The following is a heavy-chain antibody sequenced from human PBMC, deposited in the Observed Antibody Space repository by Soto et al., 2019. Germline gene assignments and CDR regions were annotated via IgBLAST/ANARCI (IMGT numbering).Heavy chain of an antibody. Sequence: QVQLVQSGAEVKKPGASVKVSCKASGYTFTNYATHWVRQAPGQRLEWMGWINAGNGNTKYSQKFQGRVTITRDTSASTAYMELSSLRSEDTAVYYCAGGERYYYDSSGYFGFDYWGQGTLVTVSS. CDR1: GYTFTNYA. V-gene: IGHV1-3*01. J-gene: IGHJ4*02. CDR2: INAGNGNT. CDR3: AGGERYYYDSSGYFGFDY. D-gene: IGHD3-22*01.